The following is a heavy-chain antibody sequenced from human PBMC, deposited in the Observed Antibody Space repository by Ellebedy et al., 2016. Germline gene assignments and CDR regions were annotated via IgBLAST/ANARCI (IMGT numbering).Heavy chain of an antibody. D-gene: IGHD4/OR15-4a*01. J-gene: IGHJ4*02. CDR2: TSWDSAVI. V-gene: IGHV3-9*01. CDR3: AKGTMDYFYH. Sequence: SLKISXAGSGFTFNDYALHWVRQAPGKGLEWVSGTSWDSAVIGYGGSVKGRFTISKDSAKNYLYLQMNSLRPEDTAFYYCAKGTMDYFYHWGQGTLVTVSS. CDR1: GFTFNDYA.